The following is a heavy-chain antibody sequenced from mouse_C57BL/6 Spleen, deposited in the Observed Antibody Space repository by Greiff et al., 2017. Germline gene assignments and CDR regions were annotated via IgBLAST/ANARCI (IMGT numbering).Heavy chain of an antibody. D-gene: IGHD2-4*01. CDR2: IFPGSGST. CDR1: GYTFTSHW. J-gene: IGHJ3*01. CDR3: SSSYYDYPLFAY. V-gene: IGHV1-56*01. Sequence: QVQLQQSGPELVRPGASVKISCKAPGYTFTSHWMQWVRQRPGQGLEWIGEIFPGSGSTYYNEKFKGKATLTVEPASSTAYMQLSSLTSEDSAVYFCSSSYYDYPLFAYWGQGTLVTVSA.